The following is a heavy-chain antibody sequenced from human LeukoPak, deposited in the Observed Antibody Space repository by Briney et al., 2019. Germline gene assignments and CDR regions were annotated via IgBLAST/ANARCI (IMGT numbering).Heavy chain of an antibody. J-gene: IGHJ4*02. CDR2: MNPNSGNT. CDR1: GYTFTSYD. Sequence: ASVKVSCKASGYTFTSYDINWVRQATGQGLEWMGWMNPNSGNTGYAPKFQGRVTMTRNTSINTAYMGLSSLRSEDTAVYYCARGRGKYSSLDYWGQGTLVTVSS. CDR3: ARGRGKYSSLDY. D-gene: IGHD5-18*01. V-gene: IGHV1-8*01.